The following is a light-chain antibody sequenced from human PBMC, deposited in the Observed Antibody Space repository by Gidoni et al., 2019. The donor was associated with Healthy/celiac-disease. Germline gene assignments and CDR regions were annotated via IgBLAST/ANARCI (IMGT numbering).Light chain of an antibody. Sequence: QSALTQPRSVSGSPGQSVTISCTGTSSDVGGYNYVCWYQQHPGKAPKLMIYDVSKRPSGVPDRFSGSKSGNTASLTISGLQAEDEADYYCCSYAGSYTRYVFGTGTKVTVL. CDR3: CSYAGSYTRYV. CDR2: DVS. CDR1: SSDVGGYNY. V-gene: IGLV2-11*01. J-gene: IGLJ1*01.